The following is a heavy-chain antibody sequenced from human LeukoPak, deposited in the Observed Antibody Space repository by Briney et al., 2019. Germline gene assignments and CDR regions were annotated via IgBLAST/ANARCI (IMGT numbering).Heavy chain of an antibody. J-gene: IGHJ5*02. CDR3: ARATFDHYCSSTSCKVAWFDP. D-gene: IGHD2-2*01. CDR2: NNPNRGGT. V-gene: IGHV1-2*04. CDR1: GYTFTGYY. Sequence: ASVKVSCKASGYTFTGYYMHWVRQAPGQGLEWMGWNNPNRGGTNYAQKVQGWVTMTRDTSISTAYMELSRLRSDDTAVYYCARATFDHYCSSTSCKVAWFDPWGQGTLVTVSS.